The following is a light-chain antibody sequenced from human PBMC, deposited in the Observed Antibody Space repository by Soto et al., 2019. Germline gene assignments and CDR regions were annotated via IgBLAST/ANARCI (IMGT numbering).Light chain of an antibody. CDR2: DAS. CDR3: QQYDNLPWT. J-gene: IGKJ1*01. Sequence: DIQMTQSPSSLSASLGDRVTITCRASQSISSYLNWYQQKPGKAPKLLIYDASNLETGVPSRFSGSGSGTDFTFTISSLQPEDIATYYCQQYDNLPWTFGQGTKVDI. CDR1: QSISSY. V-gene: IGKV1-33*01.